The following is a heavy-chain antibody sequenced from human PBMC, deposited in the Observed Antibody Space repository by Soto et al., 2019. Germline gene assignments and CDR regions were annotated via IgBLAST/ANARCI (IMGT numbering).Heavy chain of an antibody. V-gene: IGHV4-30-2*01. CDR3: AREHYDILTGYGYGMDV. D-gene: IGHD3-9*01. J-gene: IGHJ6*02. Sequence: SETLSLTCAVSGGSISSGGYSWSWIRQPPGNGLEWIGYIYHSGSTYYNPSLKSRVTISVDRSKNQFSLKLSSVTAADTAVYYCAREHYDILTGYGYGMDVWGQGTTVTVSS. CDR1: GGSISSGGYS. CDR2: IYHSGST.